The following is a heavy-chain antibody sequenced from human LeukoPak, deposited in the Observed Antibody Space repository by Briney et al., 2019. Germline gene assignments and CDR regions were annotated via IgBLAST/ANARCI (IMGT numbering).Heavy chain of an antibody. Sequence: KTSETLSLTCAVYGGSFXGYYWSWIRQPPGXXXEWIGEINHSGSTNYNPSLKSRVTISVDTSKNQFSLKLSSVTAADTAVYYCARGDGPTGPDYWGQGTLVTVSS. V-gene: IGHV4-34*01. CDR2: INHSGST. D-gene: IGHD1-14*01. J-gene: IGHJ4*02. CDR3: ARGDGPTGPDY. CDR1: GGSFXGYY.